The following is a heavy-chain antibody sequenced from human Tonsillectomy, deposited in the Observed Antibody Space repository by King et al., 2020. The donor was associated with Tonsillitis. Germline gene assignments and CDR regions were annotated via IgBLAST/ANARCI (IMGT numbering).Heavy chain of an antibody. CDR2: IWYDGTNK. J-gene: IGHJ4*02. CDR1: GFTFSRNA. D-gene: IGHD1-26*01. Sequence: HVQLVESGGGVVQPGRSLRLSCAASGFTFSRNAMHWVRQAPGRGLEWVAIIWYDGTNKYYADSVKGRFTISRDNSKNTLYLQMNSLRAADTAVYYCARDGGAVGGTFFDYWGQGPLVTASS. V-gene: IGHV3-33*01. CDR3: ARDGGAVGGTFFDY.